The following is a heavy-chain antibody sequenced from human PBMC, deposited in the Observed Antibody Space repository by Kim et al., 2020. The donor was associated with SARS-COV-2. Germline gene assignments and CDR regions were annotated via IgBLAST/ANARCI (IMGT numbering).Heavy chain of an antibody. CDR2: IYSGGSST. CDR3: AKDSNSRIQLWSKALTPSDYGMDV. CDR1: GFTFSSYA. Sequence: GGSLRLSCAASGFTFSSYAMSWVRQAPGKGLEWVSVIYSGGSSTYYADSVKGRFTISRDNSKNTLYLQMNSLRAEDTAVYYCAKDSNSRIQLWSKALTPSDYGMDVWGQGTTVTVSS. V-gene: IGHV3-23*03. J-gene: IGHJ6*02. D-gene: IGHD5-18*01.